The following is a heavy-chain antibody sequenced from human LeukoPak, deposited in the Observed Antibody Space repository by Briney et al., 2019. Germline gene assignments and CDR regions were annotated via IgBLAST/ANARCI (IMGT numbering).Heavy chain of an antibody. D-gene: IGHD2-2*01. CDR2: IYSGSST. V-gene: IGHV3-53*01. J-gene: IGHJ4*02. CDR1: GFTVSSNY. CDR3: AKDGVGYCSSTSCPDGYFDY. Sequence: GGSLRLSCAASGFTVSSNYMSWVRQAPGKGLEWVSVIYSGSSTYYADSVKGRFTISRDNSKNTLYLQMNSLRAEDTAVYYCAKDGVGYCSSTSCPDGYFDYWGQGTLVTVSS.